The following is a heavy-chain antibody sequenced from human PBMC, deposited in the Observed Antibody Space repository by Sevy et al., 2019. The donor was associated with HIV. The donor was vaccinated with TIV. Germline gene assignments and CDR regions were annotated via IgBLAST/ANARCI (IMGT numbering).Heavy chain of an antibody. J-gene: IGHJ5*02. D-gene: IGHD3-10*01. Sequence: GGSLRLSCAASGFTFSDYYMSWIRQAPGKGLEWVSYISSGGSTIYYADSVKGRFTISRDNAKNSLYLQMNSLRAEDAAVYYWAGERPFYGSGSDAMGWFDPWGQGTLVTVSS. CDR1: GFTFSDYY. CDR3: AGERPFYGSGSDAMGWFDP. V-gene: IGHV3-11*01. CDR2: ISSGGSTI.